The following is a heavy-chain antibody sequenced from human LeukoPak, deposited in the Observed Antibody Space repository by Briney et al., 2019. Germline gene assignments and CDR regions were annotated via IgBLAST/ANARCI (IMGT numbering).Heavy chain of an antibody. Sequence: GGSLRLSCAASGFTVSSNYMGWVRQAPGKGLECVSVLYSGGSTYYADSVKGRFTIFRDNSKNTLYLQMNSLRAEDTAVYYCARESQWFGESLYGMDVWGQGTTVTVSS. J-gene: IGHJ6*02. CDR2: LYSGGST. CDR1: GFTVSSNY. V-gene: IGHV3-66*01. CDR3: ARESQWFGESLYGMDV. D-gene: IGHD3-10*01.